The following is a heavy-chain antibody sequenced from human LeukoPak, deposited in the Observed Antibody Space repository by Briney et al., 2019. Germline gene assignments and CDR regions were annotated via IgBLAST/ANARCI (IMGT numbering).Heavy chain of an antibody. CDR3: ASPPLRATTGYFDY. V-gene: IGHV1-18*01. D-gene: IGHD5-12*01. J-gene: IGHJ4*02. Sequence: ASVKVSCKASGYTFTSYGISWVRQAPGQGLEWMGWISAYNGNTNYAQKLQGRVTMTTDTSTSTAYMELSSLRSEDTAVYYCASPPLRATTGYFDYWGQGTLVTVSS. CDR1: GYTFTSYG. CDR2: ISAYNGNT.